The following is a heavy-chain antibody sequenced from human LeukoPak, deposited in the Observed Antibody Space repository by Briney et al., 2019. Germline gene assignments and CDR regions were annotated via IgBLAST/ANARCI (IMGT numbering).Heavy chain of an antibody. CDR1: GFTFSSYS. CDR3: ARGDCGGGTCFGVDY. V-gene: IGHV3-48*01. D-gene: IGHD2-15*01. CDR2: ISSSTNTI. J-gene: IGHJ4*02. Sequence: GGSLRLSCTASGFTFSSYSINWVRQPPGKGLEWVSYISSSTNTIYYADSVKGRFTISRDNGKNSVYLQMNSLRAEDTAVYYCARGDCGGGTCFGVDYWGQGTLVTVSS.